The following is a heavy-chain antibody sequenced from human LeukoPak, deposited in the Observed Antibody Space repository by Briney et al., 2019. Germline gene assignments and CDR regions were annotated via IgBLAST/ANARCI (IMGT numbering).Heavy chain of an antibody. V-gene: IGHV4-61*02. CDR1: GGSISTDLYY. Sequence: NTSQTQSLTCTVSGGSISTDLYYWTWIRQPAGKGLEWIGRIYSNGWTDYNPPLKSRVSISIDTSKNHFSLKMSLATAADTALYYCARGSGWNSFDPWGQGTLVTVSS. J-gene: IGHJ5*02. CDR3: ARGSGWNSFDP. D-gene: IGHD6-19*01. CDR2: IYSNGWT.